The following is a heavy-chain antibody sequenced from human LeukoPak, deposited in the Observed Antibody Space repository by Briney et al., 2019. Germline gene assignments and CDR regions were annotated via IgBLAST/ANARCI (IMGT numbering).Heavy chain of an antibody. D-gene: IGHD4-11*01. J-gene: IGHJ3*02. V-gene: IGHV4-61*02. CDR1: GGSISSGSYY. CDR3: AREDYRSAFDI. CDR2: IYTSGST. Sequence: PSETLSLTCTVPGGSISSGSYYWSWIRQPAGKGLEWIGRIYTSGSTNYNPSLKSRVTISVDTSKNQFSLKLSSVTAADTAVYYCAREDYRSAFDIWGQGTMVTVSS.